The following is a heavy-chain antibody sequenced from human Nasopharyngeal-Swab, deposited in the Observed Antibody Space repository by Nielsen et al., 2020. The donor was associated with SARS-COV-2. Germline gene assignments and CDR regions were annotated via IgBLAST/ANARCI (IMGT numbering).Heavy chain of an antibody. V-gene: IGHV4-34*01. CDR3: ARRKREEVRGVRYYFDY. Sequence: WIRQPPGKGLEWIGEINHSGSTNYNPSLKSRVTISVDTSKNQFSLKLSSMTAADTAVYYCARRKREEVRGVRYYFDYWGQGTRVTVSS. J-gene: IGHJ4*02. CDR2: INHSGST. D-gene: IGHD3-10*01.